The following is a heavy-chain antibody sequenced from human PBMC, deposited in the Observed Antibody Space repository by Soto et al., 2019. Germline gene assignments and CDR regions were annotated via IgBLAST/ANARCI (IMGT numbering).Heavy chain of an antibody. V-gene: IGHV4-59*01. CDR3: ATQTGFYYYGREV. CDR2: IFYSGST. CDR1: GGSINAFF. Sequence: SETLSLTCTVSGGSINAFFWSWVRQPPGKGLESIGYIFYSGSTNYNPSLKSRVTISLDTSKNQFSLNLTSVTAADTAVYYCATQTGFYYYGREVWGQGTPVLVS. J-gene: IGHJ6*02.